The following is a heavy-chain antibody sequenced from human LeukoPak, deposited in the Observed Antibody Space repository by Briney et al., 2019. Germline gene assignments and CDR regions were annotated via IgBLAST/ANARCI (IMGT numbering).Heavy chain of an antibody. J-gene: IGHJ5*02. CDR3: ASCPKYIYGENWFDP. CDR2: IRSKANSYAT. Sequence: GGSLRLSCAASGFTFSGSAMHWVRQASGKGLEWVGRIRSKANSYATAYAAPVKGRFTISRDDSKNTAYLQMNSLKTEDTAVYYCASCPKYIYGENWFDPWGQGTLVTVSS. D-gene: IGHD5-18*01. V-gene: IGHV3-73*01. CDR1: GFTFSGSA.